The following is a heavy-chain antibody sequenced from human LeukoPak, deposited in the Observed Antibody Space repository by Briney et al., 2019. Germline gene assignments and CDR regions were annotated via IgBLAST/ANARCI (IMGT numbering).Heavy chain of an antibody. Sequence: PGGSLRLSCAASGFTFSSYWMHWVRQAPGKGLVWVSRINSDGSSTSYADSVKGRFTISRDNAKNTLYLQMDSLRGEDTAVYYCAKGGPAGFDPWGQGTLVTVSS. D-gene: IGHD3-10*01. J-gene: IGHJ5*02. CDR2: INSDGSST. CDR1: GFTFSSYW. CDR3: AKGGPAGFDP. V-gene: IGHV3-74*01.